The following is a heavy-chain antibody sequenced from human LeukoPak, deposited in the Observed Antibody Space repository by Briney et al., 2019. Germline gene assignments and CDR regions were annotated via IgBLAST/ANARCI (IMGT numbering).Heavy chain of an antibody. Sequence: PGGSLRLSCAASGFTFSSYGTHWVRQAPGKGLEWVAVIWYDGSDKYYADSVKGRFTISRDNSKNTLYLQMNSLRAEDTAVYYCAKDKDYGYYMDVWGKGTTVTVSS. V-gene: IGHV3-33*06. D-gene: IGHD3-16*01. CDR2: IWYDGSDK. CDR1: GFTFSSYG. J-gene: IGHJ6*03. CDR3: AKDKDYGYYMDV.